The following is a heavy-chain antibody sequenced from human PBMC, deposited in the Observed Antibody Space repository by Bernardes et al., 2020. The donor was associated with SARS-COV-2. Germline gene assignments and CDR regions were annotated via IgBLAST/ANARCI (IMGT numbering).Heavy chain of an antibody. CDR3: ARGAGSGSYYYYLYRGMDV. D-gene: IGHD3-10*01. Sequence: ASVKVSCKASGYTFTSYYMYWVRQAPGQGLEWMGLINPGAGGTSYSQKFQGRVTMTRDTSTSTVYMELNSLRSEDTAVYYCARGAGSGSYYYYLYRGMDVWGQGTTVTVSS. CDR1: GYTFTSYY. J-gene: IGHJ6*02. V-gene: IGHV1-46*01. CDR2: INPGAGGT.